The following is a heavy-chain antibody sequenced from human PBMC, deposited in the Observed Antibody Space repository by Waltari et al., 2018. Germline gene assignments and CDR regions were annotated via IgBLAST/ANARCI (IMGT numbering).Heavy chain of an antibody. V-gene: IGHV4-39*07. CDR2: IYHSGST. J-gene: IGHJ4*02. D-gene: IGHD2-15*01. CDR3: ARSVVVVAANPLDY. CDR1: GGSISSSSSY. Sequence: QLQLQESGPGLVKPSETLSLTCTVPGGSISSSSSYWGWIRQPPGKGLEGIGSIYHSGSTYYNPSLKSRVTISVDTSKNQFSLKLSSVTAADTAVYYCARSVVVVAANPLDYWGQGTLVTVSS.